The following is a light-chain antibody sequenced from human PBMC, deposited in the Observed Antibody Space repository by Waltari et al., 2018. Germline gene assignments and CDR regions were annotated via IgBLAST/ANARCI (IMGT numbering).Light chain of an antibody. CDR2: NNF. CDR3: QSYDSSLSGSV. Sequence: QSVLPQPPSVSGAPGQEVTISCTGSSSNIGAGYAVHWYQQLPETAPKLLIYNNFDRPSVVPDRFSASKSDTSASLAITGLQADDEAHYYCQSYDSSLSGSVFGGGTKLTVL. CDR1: SSNIGAGYA. V-gene: IGLV1-40*01. J-gene: IGLJ3*02.